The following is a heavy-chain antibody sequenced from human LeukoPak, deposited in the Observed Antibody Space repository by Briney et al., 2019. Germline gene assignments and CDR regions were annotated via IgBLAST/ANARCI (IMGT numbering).Heavy chain of an antibody. CDR1: DYSFTSYG. J-gene: IGHJ4*02. V-gene: IGHV1-18*01. Sequence: ASVKVSCKASDYSFTSYGISWVRQAPGQGLEWMGWISAYNGNTKFSQKLQGRVTMTTDTSTSTAYMELRSLRSDDTAVYYCARDTEQLVPTGLEFDYWGQGTLVTVSS. CDR2: ISAYNGNT. D-gene: IGHD6-13*01. CDR3: ARDTEQLVPTGLEFDY.